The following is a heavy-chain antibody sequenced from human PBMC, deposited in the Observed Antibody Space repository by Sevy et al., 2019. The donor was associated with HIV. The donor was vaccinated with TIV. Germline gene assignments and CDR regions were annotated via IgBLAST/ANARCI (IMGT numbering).Heavy chain of an antibody. V-gene: IGHV4-30-4*01. CDR1: GGSISSGDYY. CDR3: AGYCSSTSCYRGVWFDP. CDR2: IYYSGST. J-gene: IGHJ5*02. D-gene: IGHD2-2*02. Sequence: SETLSLTCTVSGGSISSGDYYWSWIRQPPGKGLEWIGYIYYSGSTYYNPSLKSRVTISVDTSKNQFSLKLSSVTAADTAVYCCAGYCSSTSCYRGVWFDPWGQGTLVTVSS.